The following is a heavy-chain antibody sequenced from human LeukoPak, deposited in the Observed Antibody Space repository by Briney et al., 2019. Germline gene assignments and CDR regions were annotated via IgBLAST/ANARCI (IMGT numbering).Heavy chain of an antibody. CDR2: INHSGST. D-gene: IGHD3-16*01. J-gene: IGHJ4*02. CDR3: ASGFTAYFDY. V-gene: IGHV4-34*01. CDR1: GGSFSGYY. Sequence: SETLSLTCAVYGGSFSGYYWSWIRQPPGKGLEWIGEINHSGSTNYNPSLKSRGTISVDTSKNQFSLKLSSVTAADTAVYYCASGFTAYFDYWGQGTLVTVSS.